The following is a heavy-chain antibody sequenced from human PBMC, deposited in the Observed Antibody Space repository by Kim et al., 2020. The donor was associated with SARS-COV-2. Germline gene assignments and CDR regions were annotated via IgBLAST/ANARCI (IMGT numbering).Heavy chain of an antibody. CDR3: ARDAAAARDV. J-gene: IGHJ6*02. V-gene: IGHV3-72*01. D-gene: IGHD6-25*01. Sequence: YPPSVKGRFVVSRENSKNSLYRQMNTLKPDDTAVYYCARDAAAARDVWGQRTTVTVSS.